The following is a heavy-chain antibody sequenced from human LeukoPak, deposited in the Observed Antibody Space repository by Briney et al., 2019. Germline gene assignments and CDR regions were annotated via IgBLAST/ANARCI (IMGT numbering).Heavy chain of an antibody. Sequence: ASVKVSCKASGYTFTGYYMHWVRQAPGQGLEWMGWINPNSGGTNYAQKFQGRVTMTRDTSISTAYMELSRLRSDDTAVYYCARYPITMVRGVIINYGMDVWGQGTMITVSS. CDR2: INPNSGGT. V-gene: IGHV1-2*02. D-gene: IGHD3-10*01. CDR3: ARYPITMVRGVIINYGMDV. CDR1: GYTFTGYY. J-gene: IGHJ6*02.